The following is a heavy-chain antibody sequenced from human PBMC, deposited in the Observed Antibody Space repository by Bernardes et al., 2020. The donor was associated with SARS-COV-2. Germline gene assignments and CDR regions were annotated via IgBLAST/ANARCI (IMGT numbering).Heavy chain of an antibody. D-gene: IGHD1-26*01. CDR2: INDYGQRR. V-gene: IGHV3-64D*06. CDR1: GFIFSRSA. J-gene: IGHJ4*02. Sequence: GWSLRLSCSASGFIFSRSAMHWARQAPGRGLEYVSGINDYGQRRHYADSVKGRFTIARDDSKNTVFLLMDSLRVEDTAVYYCVKDRSGAYAFDYWGQGILVTVSA. CDR3: VKDRSGAYAFDY.